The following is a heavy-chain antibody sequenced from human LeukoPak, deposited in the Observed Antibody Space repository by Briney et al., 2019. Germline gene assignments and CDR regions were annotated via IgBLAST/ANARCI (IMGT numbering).Heavy chain of an antibody. Sequence: SETLSLTCTVSGVSISSYCWSWIRQPPGKGLEWIGYISYSGSTNYNPSLKSRVTISVDTSKNQFFLKLSSVTAADTALYYCTRGNANWGQGTLVTVSS. CDR3: TRGNAN. CDR2: ISYSGST. V-gene: IGHV4-59*01. CDR1: GVSISSYC. J-gene: IGHJ4*02.